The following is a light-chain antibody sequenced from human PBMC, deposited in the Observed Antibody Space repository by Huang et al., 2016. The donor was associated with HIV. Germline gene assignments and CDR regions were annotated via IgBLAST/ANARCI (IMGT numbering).Light chain of an antibody. Sequence: EVVMTQSPDTLSLSPGQRATLSCRTSQDINNNLAWFQQRPGQAPRLLIHAVSTRATVIPARFGGSGSGTDFTLTISSLQSDDFAIYYCQQYNNWPPWTFGPGTRVEVK. CDR2: AVS. J-gene: IGKJ1*01. V-gene: IGKV3-15*01. CDR3: QQYNNWPPWT. CDR1: QDINNN.